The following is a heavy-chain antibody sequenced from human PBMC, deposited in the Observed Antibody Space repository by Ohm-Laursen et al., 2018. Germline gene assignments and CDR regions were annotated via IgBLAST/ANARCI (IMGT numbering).Heavy chain of an antibody. CDR2: IYYSGST. D-gene: IGHD3-16*02. J-gene: IGHJ4*02. Sequence: TLSLTCTVSGGSISSGGYYWSWIRQHPGKGLEWIGYIYYSGSTYYNPSLKSRVTISVDTSKNQFSLKLSSVTAADTAVYYCARVWGSYRSLDYWGQGTLVTVSS. CDR1: GGSISSGGYY. V-gene: IGHV4-31*03. CDR3: ARVWGSYRSLDY.